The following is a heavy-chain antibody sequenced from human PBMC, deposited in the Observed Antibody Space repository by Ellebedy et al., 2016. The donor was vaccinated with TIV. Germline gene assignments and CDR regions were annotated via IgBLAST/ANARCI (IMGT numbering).Heavy chain of an antibody. V-gene: IGHV3-23*01. CDR1: GFTFSSYA. J-gene: IGHJ6*02. CDR3: AKEFIVVVPAAMLTELYYYYYGMDV. Sequence: GESLKISCAASGFTFSSYAMSWVRQAPGKGLEWVSAISGSGGSTYYADSVKGRFTISRDNSKNTLYLQMNSLRAEDTAVYYCAKEFIVVVPAAMLTELYYYYYGMDVWGQGTTVTVSS. CDR2: ISGSGGST. D-gene: IGHD2-2*01.